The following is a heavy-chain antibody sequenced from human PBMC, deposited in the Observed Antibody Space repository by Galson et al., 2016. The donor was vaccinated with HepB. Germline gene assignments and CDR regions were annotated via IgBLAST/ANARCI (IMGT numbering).Heavy chain of an antibody. V-gene: IGHV5-51*03. Sequence: QSGAEVTKPGESLKISCKASGYSFRTSWIAWVRQMPGKGLEWMGIIYPDDSDTRYSPSFQGQVTISADTSISTAFLQWSSLKASDTAIYYCAREAGDFDYWGQGTLVTVSS. J-gene: IGHJ4*02. CDR3: AREAGDFDY. D-gene: IGHD3-16*01. CDR2: IYPDDSDT. CDR1: GYSFRTSW.